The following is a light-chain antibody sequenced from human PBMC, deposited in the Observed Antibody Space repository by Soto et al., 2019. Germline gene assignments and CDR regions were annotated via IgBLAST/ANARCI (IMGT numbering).Light chain of an antibody. CDR1: NSNIGGNP. V-gene: IGLV1-44*01. CDR3: ASWDDSLNGRL. Sequence: QSVLTQPPSASGPPGQTVTISCSGSNSNIGGNPVSWYQVLPGAAPKLLIYNNDQRPSGVPDRLSGSKSGTSASLAISELQSDDEADYFCASWDDSLNGRLFGGGTKLTVL. J-gene: IGLJ3*02. CDR2: NND.